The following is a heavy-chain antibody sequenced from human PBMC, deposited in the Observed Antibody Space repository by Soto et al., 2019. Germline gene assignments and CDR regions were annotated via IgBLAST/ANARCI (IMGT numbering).Heavy chain of an antibody. CDR2: ISDYGCNK. D-gene: IGHD6-6*01. V-gene: IGHV3-30*18. CDR3: AKVGCSSARYFDA. J-gene: IGHJ5*02. CDR1: GFSFNSFG. Sequence: QVQVVESGGGVVQPGRSLRLSCAASGFSFNSFGLHWVGQAPGKGREWVAIISDYGCNKYYADSVKVRFTISRGSPKNTLYLQMNSLRAEDTAVYYCAKVGCSSARYFDAWGQGALVTVSP.